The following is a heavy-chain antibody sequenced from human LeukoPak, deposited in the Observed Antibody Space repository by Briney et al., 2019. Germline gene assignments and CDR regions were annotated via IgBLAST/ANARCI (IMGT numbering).Heavy chain of an antibody. D-gene: IGHD3-10*01. Sequence: SETLSLTCAVYGGSFSGYYWTWIRQPPGRGLEWIGEIHYSGSATYNPSLKSRVTISVDTSKNQFSLKMNSVTAADTAVYYCARGQWFRAFWSRGTPVTVSS. J-gene: IGHJ4*02. CDR3: ARGQWFRAF. CDR2: IHYSGSA. CDR1: GGSFSGYY. V-gene: IGHV4-34*01.